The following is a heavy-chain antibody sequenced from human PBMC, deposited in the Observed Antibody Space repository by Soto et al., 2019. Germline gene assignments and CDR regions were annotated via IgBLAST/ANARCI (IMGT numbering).Heavy chain of an antibody. CDR3: ARKGDRDIVVESAASFFYFDY. CDR2: ISGSGGST. CDR1: GFTFSSYA. Sequence: EVQLLESGGGLVQAGGSLRLSCAASGFTFSSYAMSWVRQAPGKGLEWVSAISGSGGSTDHADSVKGRFTISRDSSKNTLYLQMNSLRAEDTAVYYCARKGDRDIVVESAASFFYFDYWGQGTLVTVSS. D-gene: IGHD2-2*01. V-gene: IGHV3-23*01. J-gene: IGHJ4*02.